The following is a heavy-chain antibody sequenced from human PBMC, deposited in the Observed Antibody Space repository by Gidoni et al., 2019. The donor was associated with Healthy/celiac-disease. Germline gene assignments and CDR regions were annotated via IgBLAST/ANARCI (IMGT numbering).Heavy chain of an antibody. D-gene: IGHD4-17*01. V-gene: IGHV3-74*01. CDR1: GFTFSSYW. CDR2: INSDGSST. Sequence: EVQLVESGGGLVQHGGSMRISCAADGFTFSSYWMQGVRQAPGKGQVWVSRINSDGSSTSYADSVKCRFTISRDNSKNTLYLQMNSLRAEDTAVYYCARDGELEVTTPYYYYGIDVWGQGPTVTVSS. CDR3: ARDGELEVTTPYYYYGIDV. J-gene: IGHJ6*02.